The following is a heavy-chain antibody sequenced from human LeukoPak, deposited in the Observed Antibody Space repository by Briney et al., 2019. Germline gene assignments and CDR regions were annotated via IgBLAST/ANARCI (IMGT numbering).Heavy chain of an antibody. J-gene: IGHJ6*03. V-gene: IGHV3-74*01. CDR1: GFTFSNYW. CDR2: INPDGSTT. D-gene: IGHD1-26*01. CDR3: ARDPYSGNYGDYYYYYMDV. Sequence: PGGSLRLSCAASGFTFSNYWMHWVRQDPGKGLVWVSFINPDGSTTNYADSVKGRFTISRDNAKSSLYLQMNSLRDEDTAVYYCARDPYSGNYGDYYYYYMDVWGKGTTVTISS.